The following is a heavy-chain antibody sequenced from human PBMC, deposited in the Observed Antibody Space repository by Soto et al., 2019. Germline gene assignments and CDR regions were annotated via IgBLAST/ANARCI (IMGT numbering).Heavy chain of an antibody. CDR3: ARSPWKVLPPATYFDL. Sequence: QVQLVQSGAEVKKPGSSVKVSCKASGGTFSSYAISWVRQAPGQGLEWMGGIIPIFGTANYAQKFQGRVTITADESTSTAYMELSSRRSEDTAVDYCARSPWKVLPPATYFDLWGRGTLVTVSS. D-gene: IGHD6-25*01. J-gene: IGHJ2*01. CDR1: GGTFSSYA. V-gene: IGHV1-69*01. CDR2: IIPIFGTA.